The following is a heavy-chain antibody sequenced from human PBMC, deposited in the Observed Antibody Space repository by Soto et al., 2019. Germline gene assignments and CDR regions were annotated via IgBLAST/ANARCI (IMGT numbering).Heavy chain of an antibody. J-gene: IGHJ6*02. Sequence: SETPSLTCTVSGGSISGYYWSWIRQPPGKGLEWIGYIYYSGSTNYNPSLKSRVTISVDTSKNQFSLKLSSVTAADTAVYYCARGVGGSSWYKTNGDYYYGMDVWGQGTTVTVSS. V-gene: IGHV4-59*01. CDR1: GGSISGYY. D-gene: IGHD6-13*01. CDR3: ARGVGGSSWYKTNGDYYYGMDV. CDR2: IYYSGST.